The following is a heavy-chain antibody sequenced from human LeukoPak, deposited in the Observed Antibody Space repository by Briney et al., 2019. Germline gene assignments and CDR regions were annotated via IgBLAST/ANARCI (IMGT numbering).Heavy chain of an antibody. CDR3: AKFHYYDSSGYADY. J-gene: IGHJ4*02. CDR1: GFTFSSYA. V-gene: IGHV3-23*01. D-gene: IGHD3-22*01. Sequence: GGSLRLSCAASGFTFSSYAMSWVRQAPGKGLEWVSAISGSGGSTYYADSVKGRFTISRDNSKNTLYLQMNSLRAEDTAVYYCAKFHYYDSSGYADYWGQGTLVTASS. CDR2: ISGSGGST.